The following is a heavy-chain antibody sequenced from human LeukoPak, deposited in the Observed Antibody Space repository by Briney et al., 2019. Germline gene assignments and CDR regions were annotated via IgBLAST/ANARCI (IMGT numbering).Heavy chain of an antibody. CDR1: GFTFSSYA. D-gene: IGHD5-18*01. CDR3: AKDRTAMSNFDY. V-gene: IGHV3-23*01. Sequence: GGSLRLSCAASGFTFSSYAMSWVRQAPGKGLEWVSAISGSGGSTYYANSVKGRFTISRDNSKNTLYLQMNSLRAEDTAVYYCAKDRTAMSNFDYWGQGTLVTVSS. CDR2: ISGSGGST. J-gene: IGHJ4*02.